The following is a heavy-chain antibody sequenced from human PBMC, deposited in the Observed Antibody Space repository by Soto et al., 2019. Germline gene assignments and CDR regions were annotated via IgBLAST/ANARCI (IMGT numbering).Heavy chain of an antibody. CDR2: IYYSGST. V-gene: IGHV4-59*01. J-gene: IGHJ4*02. CDR1: GGSISSYY. CDR3: ARRWGPTFDF. Sequence: SETLSLTCTVSGGSISSYYWSWIRQPPGKGLERIGYIYYSGSTNYNPSLKSRVTISVDTSKNQFSLKLSSVTAADTAVYYCARRWGPTFDFWGQGTLVTVSS. D-gene: IGHD1-26*01.